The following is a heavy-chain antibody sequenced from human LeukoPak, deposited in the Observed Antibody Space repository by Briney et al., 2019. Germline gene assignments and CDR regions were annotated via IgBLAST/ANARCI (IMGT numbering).Heavy chain of an antibody. CDR1: RFTFSSYE. Sequence: GGSLRLPCAASRFTFSSYEMNWVRQAPGKGLEWVSYISSSGSTIYYADSVKGRFTISRDNAKNSLYLQMNSLRAEDTAVYYCARVPYYDFWSGFDYWGQGTLVTVSS. CDR2: ISSSGSTI. CDR3: ARVPYYDFWSGFDY. V-gene: IGHV3-48*03. J-gene: IGHJ4*02. D-gene: IGHD3-3*01.